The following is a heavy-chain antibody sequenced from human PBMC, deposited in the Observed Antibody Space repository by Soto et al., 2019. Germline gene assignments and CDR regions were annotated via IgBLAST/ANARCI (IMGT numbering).Heavy chain of an antibody. V-gene: IGHV1-69*02. CDR3: ARGVGDILTCQIDYYYYGMDV. J-gene: IGHJ6*02. CDR1: GGTFSSYT. D-gene: IGHD3-9*01. Sequence: QVQLVQSGAEVKKPGSSVKVSCKASGGTFSSYTISWVRQAPGQGLEWMGRIIPILGIANYAQKFQGRVTITADKATSTAYMGLSSLRSEDTAVYYCARGVGDILTCQIDYYYYGMDVWGQGTTVTVSS. CDR2: IIPILGIA.